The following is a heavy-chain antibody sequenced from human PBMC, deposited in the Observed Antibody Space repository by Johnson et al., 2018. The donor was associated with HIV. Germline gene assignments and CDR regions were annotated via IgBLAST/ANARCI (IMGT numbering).Heavy chain of an antibody. D-gene: IGHD5-12*01. CDR2: IHSAGST. V-gene: IGHV3-66*01. CDR1: GFTFSSNY. Sequence: VHLVESGGGSVQPGRSLRLSCAASGFTFSSNYMSWVRQARGKGLEWVSLIHSAGSTSYADSVKGRFTISRDNSKNTLYLQMNSLRVEDTAVYYCARERSRGGYSGYDYGAFDIWGQGTMVTVSS. J-gene: IGHJ3*02. CDR3: ARERSRGGYSGYDYGAFDI.